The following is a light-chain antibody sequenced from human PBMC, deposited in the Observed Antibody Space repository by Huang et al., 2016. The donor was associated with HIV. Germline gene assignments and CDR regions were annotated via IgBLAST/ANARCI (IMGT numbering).Light chain of an antibody. J-gene: IGKJ4*01. CDR1: LNVITC. V-gene: IGKV1D-12*01. CDR3: QHGNTFLTLS. Sequence: IQLTQSPSSGSASVGDRVTITCRASLNVITCLAWYQQKPGKSPKILLSATSSLQSGVPSRFSGSGCRTDYTLTISSLQPEDFATYFCQHGNTFLTLSFGGGTKVEIK. CDR2: ATS.